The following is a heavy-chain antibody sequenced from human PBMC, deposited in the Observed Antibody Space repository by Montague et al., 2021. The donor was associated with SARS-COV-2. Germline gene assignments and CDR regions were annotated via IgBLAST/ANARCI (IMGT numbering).Heavy chain of an antibody. V-gene: IGHV4-30-2*06. CDR3: ATGTRMYGMDS. Sequence: TLSLTCVVSGGSVSSGDYSWSWIRQSPGKGLEWIGYIYQSGSAYYXPSLKSRVTISIDTSNNQFSLNLRSVTAADTGLYYCATGTRMYGMDSWGQGTTVTVSS. CDR2: IYQSGSA. J-gene: IGHJ6*02. CDR1: GGSVSSGDYS. D-gene: IGHD3-10*01.